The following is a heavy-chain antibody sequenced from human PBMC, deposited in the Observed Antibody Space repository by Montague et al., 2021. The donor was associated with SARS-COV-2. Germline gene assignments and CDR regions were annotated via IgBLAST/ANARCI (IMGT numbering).Heavy chain of an antibody. CDR3: ARTNYDFWRGHQRGGAFDL. CDR2: LFYSVNT. J-gene: IGHJ3*01. CDR1: GGSISSSDNY. D-gene: IGHD3-3*01. V-gene: IGHV4-39*01. Sequence: ETLSLTSTVSGGSISSSDNYWGWIRQPPGKGLEWIGSLFYSVNTYYDPSLKSRVTISVDTSKNQFSLKLSSLTAADTAVYYCARTNYDFWRGHQRGGAFDLWGQGKMVTGSS.